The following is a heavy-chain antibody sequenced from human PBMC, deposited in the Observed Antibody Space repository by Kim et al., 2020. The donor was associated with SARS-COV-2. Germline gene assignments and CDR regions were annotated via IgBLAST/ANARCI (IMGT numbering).Heavy chain of an antibody. J-gene: IGHJ4*02. Sequence: YADPRKGRFTISRDNAKNSLYLQMNSRRAEDTAVYYCARAYSSGWAYFDYWGQGTLVTVSS. V-gene: IGHV3-21*01. CDR3: ARAYSSGWAYFDY. D-gene: IGHD6-19*01.